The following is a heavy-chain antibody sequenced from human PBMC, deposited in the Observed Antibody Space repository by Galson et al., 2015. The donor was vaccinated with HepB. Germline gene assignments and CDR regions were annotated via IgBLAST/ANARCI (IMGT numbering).Heavy chain of an antibody. CDR3: AHRITAGFWNNWFDP. CDR1: GFSLSTSGVG. D-gene: IGHD3-3*01. J-gene: IGHJ5*02. CDR2: IYWDDDK. Sequence: PALVKPTQTLTLTCTFSGFSLSTSGVGVGWIRQPPGKALEWLALIYWDDDKRYSPSLKSRLTITKDTSKNQVVLTMTNMDPVDTATYYCAHRITAGFWNNWFDPWGQGTLVTVSS. V-gene: IGHV2-5*02.